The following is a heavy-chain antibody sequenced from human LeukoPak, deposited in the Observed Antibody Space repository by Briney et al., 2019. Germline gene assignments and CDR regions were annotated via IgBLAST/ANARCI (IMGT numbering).Heavy chain of an antibody. CDR3: APDEGGDYVGLDY. J-gene: IGHJ4*02. Sequence: GRPLRLSCAASGFTFSNYGIHWVPQSPGKGLEWLAVISYDGSNTYYADSVKVRFTISRDNSKNTLYLQMSSLQTEDSAVYYCAPDEGGDYVGLDYWGQGTLVTVAS. D-gene: IGHD4-17*01. CDR2: ISYDGSNT. CDR1: GFTFSNYG. V-gene: IGHV3-30*03.